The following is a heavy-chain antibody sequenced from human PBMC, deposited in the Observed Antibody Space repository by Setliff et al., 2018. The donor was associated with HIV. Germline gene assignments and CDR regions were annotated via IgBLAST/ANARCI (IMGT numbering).Heavy chain of an antibody. D-gene: IGHD5-12*01. CDR2: INHNRKT. Sequence: PSETLSLTCAVYGGSFSGYFWSWVRQSPGKGLEWIGEINHNRKTNYNPSLKSRVTISLDTSKNRFSLQLTSVTAADTAVYYCARDLIIYSGYEWQAFDIWGQGTMVTVSS. CDR1: GGSFSGYF. CDR3: ARDLIIYSGYEWQAFDI. V-gene: IGHV4-34*01. J-gene: IGHJ3*02.